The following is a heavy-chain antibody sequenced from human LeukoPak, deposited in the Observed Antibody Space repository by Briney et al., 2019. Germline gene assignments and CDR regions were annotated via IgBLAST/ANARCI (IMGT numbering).Heavy chain of an antibody. Sequence: SETLSLTCTVSGGSISSSSYYWGWIRQPPGKGLEWIGSIYYSGSTYYSPSLKSRVTISGDTSKNQVSLKLSSVTAADTAVYYCASGYDGMDVWGQGTTVTVSS. CDR3: ASGYDGMDV. CDR2: IYYSGST. J-gene: IGHJ6*02. CDR1: GGSISSSSYY. V-gene: IGHV4-39*07.